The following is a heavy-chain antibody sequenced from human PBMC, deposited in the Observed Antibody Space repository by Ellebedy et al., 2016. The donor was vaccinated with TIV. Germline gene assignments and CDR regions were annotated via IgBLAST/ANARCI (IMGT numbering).Heavy chain of an antibody. V-gene: IGHV4-34*01. CDR3: ARDCCGRWLGDYFDY. CDR1: GGSFSGYY. J-gene: IGHJ4*02. D-gene: IGHD6-19*01. Sequence: SETLSLXXAVYGGSFSGYYWSWIRQPPGKGLEWIGEINHSGSTNYNPSLKSRVTISVDTSKNQFSLKLSSVTAADTAVYYCARDCCGRWLGDYFDYWGQGTLVTVSS. CDR2: INHSGST.